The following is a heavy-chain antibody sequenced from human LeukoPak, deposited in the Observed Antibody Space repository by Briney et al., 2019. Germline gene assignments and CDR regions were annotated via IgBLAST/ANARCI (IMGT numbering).Heavy chain of an antibody. CDR3: ARHAASGWYVRGFDY. V-gene: IGHV4-39*01. Sequence: SETLSLTCTVSGGSISSSSYYWGWIRQPPGKGLEWIGSIYYSGSTYYNSSLKSRVTISVDTSKNQFSLKLSSVTAADTAVYYCARHAASGWYVRGFDYWGQGTLVTVSS. J-gene: IGHJ4*02. CDR1: GGSISSSSYY. D-gene: IGHD6-19*01. CDR2: IYYSGST.